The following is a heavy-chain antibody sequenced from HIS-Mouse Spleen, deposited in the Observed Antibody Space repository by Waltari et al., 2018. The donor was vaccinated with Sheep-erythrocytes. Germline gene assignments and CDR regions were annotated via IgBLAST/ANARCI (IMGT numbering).Heavy chain of an antibody. Sequence: QVQLQQWGAGLLKPSETLSLTCAVYGGSFSGYYWSWIRQRPGKGLEWIGEINHSGSTNSNPSLKSRVTRSVDTSKNQFSLKLSSVTAADTAVYYCARGPRTGDHNYWYFDLWGRGTLVTVSS. CDR3: ARGPRTGDHNYWYFDL. V-gene: IGHV4-34*01. D-gene: IGHD7-27*01. J-gene: IGHJ2*01. CDR1: GGSFSGYY. CDR2: INHSGST.